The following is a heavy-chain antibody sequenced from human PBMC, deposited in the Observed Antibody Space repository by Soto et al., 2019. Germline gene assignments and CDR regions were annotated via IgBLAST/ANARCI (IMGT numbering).Heavy chain of an antibody. V-gene: IGHV1-18*01. Sequence: QVQLVQSGAEVKKPGASVKVSCKASGYTFTSYGISWVRQAPGQGLEWMGWIRAYHGNTNYTQKLQRRITMTTDKYTSNAYMELKSLRPDDTPVYYCARDAPPADYCGQGTQVTVSS. CDR3: ARDAPPADY. J-gene: IGHJ4*02. CDR1: GYTFTSYG. CDR2: IRAYHGNT.